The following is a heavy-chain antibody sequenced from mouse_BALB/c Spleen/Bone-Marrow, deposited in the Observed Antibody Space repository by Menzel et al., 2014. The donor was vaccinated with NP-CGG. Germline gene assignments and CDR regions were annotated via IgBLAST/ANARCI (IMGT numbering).Heavy chain of an antibody. D-gene: IGHD1-1*01. V-gene: IGHV1S81*02. CDR3: TRSNYGYWYFDV. CDR2: INPINGGT. CDR1: GYTFTSYC. Sequence: QVQLQQSGAELVKPGASVKLSCKASGYTFTSYCMYWVRQRPGQGLEWIGEINPINGGTNFSEKFKSRATLTVDKSSSTAFMQLSTLTSEDSAVYYCTRSNYGYWYFDVWGAGTTVTVSS. J-gene: IGHJ1*01.